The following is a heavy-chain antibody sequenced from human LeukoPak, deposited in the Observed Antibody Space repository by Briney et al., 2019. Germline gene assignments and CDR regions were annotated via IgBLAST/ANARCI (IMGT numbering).Heavy chain of an antibody. V-gene: IGHV4-30-4*08. CDR1: GGSISSGDYY. CDR3: ARDFRDIVVVPAAPPRYYYYYYMDV. D-gene: IGHD2-2*01. Sequence: PSETLSLTCTVSGGSISSGDYYWSWIRQPPWKGLEWIGYIYYSGSTYYNPSLKSRVTISVDTSKNQFSLKLSSVTAADTAVYYCARDFRDIVVVPAAPPRYYYYYYMDVWGKGTTVTVSS. J-gene: IGHJ6*03. CDR2: IYYSGST.